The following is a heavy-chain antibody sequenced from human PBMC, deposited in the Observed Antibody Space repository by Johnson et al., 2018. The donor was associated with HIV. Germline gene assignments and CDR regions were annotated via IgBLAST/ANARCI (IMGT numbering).Heavy chain of an antibody. CDR2: ITYDGSNK. CDR1: GFTFSSYA. Sequence: QVQLVESGGGVVQPGRSLRISCAASGFTFSSYAMHWVRQAPGKGREWVAAITYDGSNKYYADSVKGRFTISRENSKNTLYLQMNSLRAEDTAVYYCARPGGDYSAFDIWGQGTMVTVSS. J-gene: IGHJ3*02. D-gene: IGHD4-17*01. V-gene: IGHV3-30-3*01. CDR3: ARPGGDYSAFDI.